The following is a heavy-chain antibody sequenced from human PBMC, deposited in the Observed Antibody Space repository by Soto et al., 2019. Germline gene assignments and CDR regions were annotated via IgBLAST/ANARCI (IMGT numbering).Heavy chain of an antibody. CDR3: ARVRSLRITFGGVSVPNWFDP. V-gene: IGHV4-39*01. CDR1: GGSISSSRHS. J-gene: IGHJ5*02. CDR2: IYDSGST. D-gene: IGHD3-16*02. Sequence: SETLSLTCTVSGGSISSSRHSWGWIRQPPGKGLEWIGSIYDSGSTYYNPSLKSRVTISVDTSKNQFPLKLSSVTAADTAVYYCARVRSLRITFGGVSVPNWFDPWGQGTLVTVSS.